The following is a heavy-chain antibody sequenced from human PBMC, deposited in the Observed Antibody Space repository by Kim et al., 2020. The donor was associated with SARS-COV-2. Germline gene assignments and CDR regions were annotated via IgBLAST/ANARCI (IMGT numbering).Heavy chain of an antibody. Sequence: SETLSLTCAVYGGSFSGYYWSWIRQPPGKGLEWIGEINHSGSTNYNPSLKSRVTISVDTSKNQFSLKLSSVTAADTAVYYCARESLLEWIPFDYWGQGTL. V-gene: IGHV4-34*01. CDR1: GGSFSGYY. CDR2: INHSGST. CDR3: ARESLLEWIPFDY. D-gene: IGHD3-3*01. J-gene: IGHJ4*02.